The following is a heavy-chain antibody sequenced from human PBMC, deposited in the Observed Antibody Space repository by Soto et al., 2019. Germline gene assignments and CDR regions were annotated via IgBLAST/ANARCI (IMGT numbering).Heavy chain of an antibody. D-gene: IGHD6-19*01. CDR3: VRVPLSQWLVPPTLY. CDR2: ISSSGSTI. Sequence: PGGSLRLSCAASGFTFSDYYMSWIRQAPGKGLEWVSYISSSGSTIYYADSVKGRFTISRDNAKNSLYLQMNSLRAEDTAVYYCVRVPLSQWLVPPTLYWGQGTLVTVSS. V-gene: IGHV3-11*01. CDR1: GFTFSDYY. J-gene: IGHJ4*02.